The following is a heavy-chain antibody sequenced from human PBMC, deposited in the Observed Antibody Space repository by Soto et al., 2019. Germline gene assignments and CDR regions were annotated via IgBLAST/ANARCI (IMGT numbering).Heavy chain of an antibody. V-gene: IGHV4-59*01. CDR3: ARGGKLELNRFDY. D-gene: IGHD1-7*01. Sequence: PSETLSLTCTVSGGSISSYYWSLIRQPPGKGLEWIGYIYYSGSTNYNPSLKSRVTISVDTSKNQFSLKLSSVTAADTAVYYCARGGKLELNRFDYWGQGTLVTVSS. CDR1: GGSISSYY. CDR2: IYYSGST. J-gene: IGHJ4*02.